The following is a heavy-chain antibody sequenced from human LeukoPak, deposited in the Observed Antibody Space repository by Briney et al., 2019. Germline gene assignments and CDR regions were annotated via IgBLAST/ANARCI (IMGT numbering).Heavy chain of an antibody. J-gene: IGHJ6*03. V-gene: IGHV4-59*08. Sequence: SGTLSLTCTVSRGSISSYYWSWIRQPAGKGLEWIGTTYHSGTSNYNPSLKSRVTISVDTSKNQLSLKVNSVTAADTAEYYCACSAQYSYYYYMDVWGKGTTVTVSS. CDR1: RGSISSYY. CDR2: TYHSGTS. CDR3: ACSAQYSYYYYMDV. D-gene: IGHD2/OR15-2a*01.